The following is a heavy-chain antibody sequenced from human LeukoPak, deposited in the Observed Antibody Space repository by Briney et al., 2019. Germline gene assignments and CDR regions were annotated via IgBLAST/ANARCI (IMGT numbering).Heavy chain of an antibody. Sequence: GGSLRLSCSASGFTFSRYAMHWVRQAPGKGLEYVSAISSNGGSTYYADSVKGRFTISRDNSRNTLHLQMSSLRVEDTAVYYCVKDSSAGSYFDYWGQGTLVTVSS. CDR1: GFTFSRYA. J-gene: IGHJ4*02. V-gene: IGHV3-64D*06. CDR3: VKDSSAGSYFDY. D-gene: IGHD3-10*01. CDR2: ISSNGGST.